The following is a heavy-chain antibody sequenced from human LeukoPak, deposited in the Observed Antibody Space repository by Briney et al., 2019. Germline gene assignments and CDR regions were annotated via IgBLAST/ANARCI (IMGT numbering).Heavy chain of an antibody. CDR2: INGHGDAT. Sequence: WGSLRLSCAASGFTFSDYSMNWVRQAPGQGLEWVSYINGHGDATYYADSVEGRFSISRDNAKKSLYLQMDSLRAEDTAVYYCARDLPRGYSCDYWGQGTLVTVSS. V-gene: IGHV3-48*01. CDR1: GFTFSDYS. J-gene: IGHJ4*02. D-gene: IGHD5-18*01. CDR3: ARDLPRGYSCDY.